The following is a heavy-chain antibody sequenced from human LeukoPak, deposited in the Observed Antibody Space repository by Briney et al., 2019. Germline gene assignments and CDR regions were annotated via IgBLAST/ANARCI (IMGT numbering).Heavy chain of an antibody. D-gene: IGHD6-19*01. CDR3: ASVGWYRPFDY. J-gene: IGHJ4*02. Sequence: SETLFLTCTVSGGSISDYYWSWIRQPAGKGLEWIGRIYTSGSTNYNPSLKSRVTMSVDTSKNQFSLKLSSVTAADTAVYYCASVGWYRPFDYWGQGTLVTVSS. CDR1: GGSISDYY. V-gene: IGHV4-4*07. CDR2: IYTSGST.